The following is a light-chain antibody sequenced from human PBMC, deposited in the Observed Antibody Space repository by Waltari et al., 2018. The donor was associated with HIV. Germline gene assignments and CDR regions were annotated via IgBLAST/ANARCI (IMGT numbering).Light chain of an antibody. Sequence: AIQLTQSPSSLSASVGDRVTLTCRASQGIAHALAWYPQKPGKPPKVLIFDASNLEGGVSSRFSGSGSGTEFTLTINSLQPEDFATYFCQQFNSYPNTFGGGTKVEIK. J-gene: IGKJ4*01. CDR1: QGIAHA. V-gene: IGKV1-13*02. CDR2: DAS. CDR3: QQFNSYPNT.